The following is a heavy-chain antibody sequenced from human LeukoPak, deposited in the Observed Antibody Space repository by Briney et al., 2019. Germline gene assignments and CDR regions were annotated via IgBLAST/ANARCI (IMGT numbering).Heavy chain of an antibody. J-gene: IGHJ4*02. CDR2: ISGRGDYM. D-gene: IGHD1-26*01. CDR1: GFTFSSYS. CDR3: ARRSGSYDY. Sequence: KSGGSLRLSCAASGFTFSSYSMNWVRQAPGKGLEWVASISGRGDYMYYADSVKGRFTISRDNAKNSLFLQMNSLRADDTAVYYCARRSGSYDYWGQGTLVIVSS. V-gene: IGHV3-21*01.